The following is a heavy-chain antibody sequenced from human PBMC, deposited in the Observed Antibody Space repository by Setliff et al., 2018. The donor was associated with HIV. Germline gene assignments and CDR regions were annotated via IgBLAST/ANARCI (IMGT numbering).Heavy chain of an antibody. CDR1: GYTFTSYG. CDR3: ARDLMGLRYFDWLLGDAFDI. CDR2: ISAYNGNT. V-gene: IGHV1-18*01. Sequence: GASVKVSCKASGYTFTSYGISWVRQAPGQGLEWMGWISAYNGNTNYAQKLQGRVTMTTDTSTSTAYMELRSLRSDDTAVYYCARDLMGLRYFDWLLGDAFDIWGQGTMVTVSS. J-gene: IGHJ3*02. D-gene: IGHD3-9*01.